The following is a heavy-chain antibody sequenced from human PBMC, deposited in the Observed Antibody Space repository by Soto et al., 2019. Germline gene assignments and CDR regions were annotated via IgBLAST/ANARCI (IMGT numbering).Heavy chain of an antibody. J-gene: IGHJ4*02. CDR3: AIAFVVTTPFDY. Sequence: QVQLVESGGGVVQPGRSLRLSCAASGFTFSSYAMHWVRQAPGKGLEWVAVISYDGSNKYYADSVKGRFTISRDNSKNSLYLQMNSLRAEDTAVYYCAIAFVVTTPFDYWGQGTLVTVSS. D-gene: IGHD2-21*02. CDR1: GFTFSSYA. V-gene: IGHV3-30-3*01. CDR2: ISYDGSNK.